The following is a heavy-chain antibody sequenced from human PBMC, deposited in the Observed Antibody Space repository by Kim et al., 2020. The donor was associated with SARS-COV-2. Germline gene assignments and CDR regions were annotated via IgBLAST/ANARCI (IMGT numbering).Heavy chain of an antibody. Sequence: SYADSVKGRFTTTRDNSKNTLYLQMNSLRAEDTAVYYCAKATKQGYYFDYWGQGTLVTVSS. V-gene: IGHV3-23*01. J-gene: IGHJ4*02. CDR3: AKATKQGYYFDY.